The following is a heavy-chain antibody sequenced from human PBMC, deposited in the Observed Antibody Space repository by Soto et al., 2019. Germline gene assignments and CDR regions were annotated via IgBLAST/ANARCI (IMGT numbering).Heavy chain of an antibody. CDR3: ASNFYGDYADY. CDR1: SGSISSYY. CDR2: IYYSGST. V-gene: IGHV4-59*01. J-gene: IGHJ4*02. D-gene: IGHD4-17*01. Sequence: SETLSLTCTVSSGSISSYYLSWIRQPPGKGLEWIGYIYYSGSTNYNPSLKSRVTISVDTSKNQFSLKLSSVTAADTAVYYCASNFYGDYADYWGQGTLVTVSS.